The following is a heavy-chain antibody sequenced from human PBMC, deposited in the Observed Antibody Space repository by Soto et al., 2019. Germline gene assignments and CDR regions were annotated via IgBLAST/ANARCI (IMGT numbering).Heavy chain of an antibody. CDR1: GASISRYY. J-gene: IGHJ6*02. D-gene: IGHD3-10*01. V-gene: IGHV4-59*01. Sequence: QVQLRESGPGVVKASETLSLTCSVSGASISRYYWSWIRQSPGKGLEWIGYAYYSGDTGYNPSLNSLVTMAIDTSKNQVSLKLTSVTAADTAVYYCARGGSGRFYYYGLDVWGQGTTVTVSS. CDR3: ARGGSGRFYYYGLDV. CDR2: AYYSGDT.